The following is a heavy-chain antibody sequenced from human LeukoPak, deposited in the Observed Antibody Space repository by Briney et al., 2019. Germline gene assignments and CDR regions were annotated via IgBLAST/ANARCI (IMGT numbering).Heavy chain of an antibody. V-gene: IGHV1-2*06. J-gene: IGHJ3*02. CDR3: ARGDGYNYPTEAFDI. CDR1: GYTFTGYY. Sequence: ASVKVSCKASGYTFTGYYMHWVRQAPGQGLEWMGRINPNSGGTNYAQKFQGRVTMTRDTSISTAYMELSRLRSDDTAVYYCARGDGYNYPTEAFDIWGQGTMVTVSS. CDR2: INPNSGGT. D-gene: IGHD5-24*01.